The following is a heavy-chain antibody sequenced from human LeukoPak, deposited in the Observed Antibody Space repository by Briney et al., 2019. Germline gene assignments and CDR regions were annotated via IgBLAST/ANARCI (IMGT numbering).Heavy chain of an antibody. CDR3: ARLNDFWSGYLKYYFDY. Sequence: GESLKISFKGSGYSFTSYWIAWVRQMPGKGLEWMGIIYPRDSETRYSPSFQGQVTISADKSISTAYLQWSSLKASDTAMYYCARLNDFWSGYLKYYFDYGVLATLVTVSS. D-gene: IGHD3-3*01. V-gene: IGHV5-51*01. CDR2: IYPRDSET. CDR1: GYSFTSYW. J-gene: IGHJ4*02.